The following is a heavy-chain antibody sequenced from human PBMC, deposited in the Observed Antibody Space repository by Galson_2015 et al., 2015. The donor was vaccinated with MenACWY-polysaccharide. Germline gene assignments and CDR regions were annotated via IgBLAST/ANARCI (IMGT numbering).Heavy chain of an antibody. CDR2: LDGSGANT. Sequence: SLRLSCAASGFTFSTYGMGWVRQAPGKGLEWVSTLDGSGANTYYADSVRGRFTISRDNSKKMLYLQMNSLRAEDTALYYCARLRGSMAAHNWFDPWGQGILVTVSP. CDR1: GFTFSTYG. D-gene: IGHD6-6*01. V-gene: IGHV3-23*01. CDR3: ARLRGSMAAHNWFDP. J-gene: IGHJ5*02.